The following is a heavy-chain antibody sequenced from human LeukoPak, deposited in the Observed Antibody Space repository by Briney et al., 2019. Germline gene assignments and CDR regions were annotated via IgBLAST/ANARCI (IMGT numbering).Heavy chain of an antibody. J-gene: IGHJ4*02. CDR2: IKQDGSEK. CDR3: ARDNPPDY. V-gene: IGHV3-7*03. CDR1: GFTFSSSW. Sequence: GGSLRLSCVASGFTFSSSWMSWVRQAPGKGLEWVANIKQDGSEKSYVESVRGRFTISRNNAKNSLYLQLNSLRAEDTALYYCARDNPPDYWGQGTLVTVSS.